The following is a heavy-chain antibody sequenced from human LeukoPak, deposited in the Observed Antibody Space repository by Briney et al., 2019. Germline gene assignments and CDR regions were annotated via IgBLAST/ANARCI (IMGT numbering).Heavy chain of an antibody. V-gene: IGHV1-2*02. J-gene: IGHJ4*02. Sequence: ASVKVSCKASAYTLSGYYMHWVRQAPGQGLEWMGWINPKSGVTNYAQKFQGRVTMTWDTSINTTFMELSRLRSDDTAVYYCAKGSRTSSYTGADFWGQGTLVTVSS. CDR3: AKGSRTSSYTGADF. CDR2: INPKSGVT. CDR1: AYTLSGYY. D-gene: IGHD2-2*02.